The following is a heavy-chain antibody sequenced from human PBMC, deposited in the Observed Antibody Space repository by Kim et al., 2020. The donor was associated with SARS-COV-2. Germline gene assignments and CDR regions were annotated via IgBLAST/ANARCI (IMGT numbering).Heavy chain of an antibody. CDR3: ARVSGYSSSWYWDYYYGMDV. CDR2: IYYSGST. CDR1: GGSISSYY. J-gene: IGHJ6*02. Sequence: SETLSLTCTVSGGSISSYYWSWIRQPPGKGLEWIGYIYYSGSTNYNPSLKSRVTISVDTSKNQFSLKLSSVTAADTAVYYCARVSGYSSSWYWDYYYGMDVWGQGTTVTVSS. D-gene: IGHD6-13*01. V-gene: IGHV4-59*01.